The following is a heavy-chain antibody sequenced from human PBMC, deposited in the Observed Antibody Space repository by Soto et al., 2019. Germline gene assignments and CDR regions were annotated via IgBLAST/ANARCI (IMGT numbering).Heavy chain of an antibody. Sequence: EVQLLESGGGLVQPGGSLRLSCAASGFTFSSYAMSWVRQAPGKGLEWVSAISGSGGSTYYADSVKGRFTISRDNSKNTVYLQMNSLRAEDTAVYYCAKAGGFGGYWYFDLWGRGTLVTVSP. CDR1: GFTFSSYA. D-gene: IGHD3-10*01. J-gene: IGHJ2*01. CDR2: ISGSGGST. CDR3: AKAGGFGGYWYFDL. V-gene: IGHV3-23*01.